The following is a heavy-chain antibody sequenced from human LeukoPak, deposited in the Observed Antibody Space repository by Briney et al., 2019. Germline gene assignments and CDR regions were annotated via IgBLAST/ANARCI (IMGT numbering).Heavy chain of an antibody. V-gene: IGHV3-21*01. D-gene: IGHD1-26*01. CDR2: ISSSSSYI. CDR1: GFTFSSYS. CDR3: ARATSGGISFDY. Sequence: PGGSLRLSCAASGFTFSSYSMNWVRQAPGKGLEWVSSISSSSSYIYYADSVKGRFTISRDNAKNSLYLQMNSLRAEDTAVYYCARATSGGISFDYWGQGTLVTVSS. J-gene: IGHJ4*02.